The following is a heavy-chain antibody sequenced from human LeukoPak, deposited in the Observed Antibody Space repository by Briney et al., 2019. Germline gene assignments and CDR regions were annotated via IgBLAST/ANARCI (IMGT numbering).Heavy chain of an antibody. D-gene: IGHD1-26*01. CDR1: GFTFSSYA. CDR2: ISYDGSNK. Sequence: PGGSLRLSCAASGFTFSSYAMHWVRQAPGKGLEWVAVISYDGSNKYYADSVKGRFTISRDNSKNTLYLQMNSLRAEDTAVYYCARGAVSTYYFDYWGQGTLVTVSS. J-gene: IGHJ4*02. CDR3: ARGAVSTYYFDY. V-gene: IGHV3-30-3*01.